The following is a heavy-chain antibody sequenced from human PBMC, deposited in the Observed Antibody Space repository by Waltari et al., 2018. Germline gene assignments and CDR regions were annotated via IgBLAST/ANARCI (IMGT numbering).Heavy chain of an antibody. Sequence: QVQLVQSGAEVKKPGASVKVSCKASGYTFTSYGISWVRQAPGQGLEWMGWSRPYNGNTNDAQKLQGRVTMTTDTTTRTAYMELRSLRSDDTAVYYCARDSITMIVSDAFDIWGQGTMVTVSS. V-gene: IGHV1-18*01. D-gene: IGHD3-22*01. J-gene: IGHJ3*02. CDR1: GYTFTSYG. CDR2: SRPYNGNT. CDR3: ARDSITMIVSDAFDI.